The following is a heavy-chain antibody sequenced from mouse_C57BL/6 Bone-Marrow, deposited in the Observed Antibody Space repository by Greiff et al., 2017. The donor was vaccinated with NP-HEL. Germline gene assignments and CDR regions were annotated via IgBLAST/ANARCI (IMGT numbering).Heavy chain of an antibody. D-gene: IGHD2-3*01. CDR3: AHDGYYVDYAMDY. CDR2: INPSSGYT. J-gene: IGHJ4*01. CDR1: GYTFTSYW. Sequence: QVQLQQSGAELAKPGASVKLSCKASGYTFTSYWMHWVKQRPGQGLEWIGYINPSSGYTKYNQKFKDKAKWTADKSSSKAYMQLSSLTYEDSAVYYCAHDGYYVDYAMDYWGQGTSVTVSS. V-gene: IGHV1-7*01.